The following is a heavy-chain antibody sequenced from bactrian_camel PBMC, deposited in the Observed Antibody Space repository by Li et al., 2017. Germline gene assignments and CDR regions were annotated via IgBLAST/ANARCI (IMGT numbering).Heavy chain of an antibody. Sequence: VQLVESGGELVQPGGSLRLSCAASGFTFSSAAMNWVRQVPGKGLEWLGAMTYVRTTTSYADSVKGRFAISQDSAKNILYLQMHSLKPEDTAMYYCAARSVGWCPLFEHWLGKRAYTPGGYFANWGQGTQVTVS. V-gene: IGHV3S42*01. D-gene: IGHD1*01. J-gene: IGHJ6*01. CDR3: AARSVGWCPLFEHWLGKRAYTPGGYFAN. CDR2: MTYVRTTT. CDR1: GFTFSSAA.